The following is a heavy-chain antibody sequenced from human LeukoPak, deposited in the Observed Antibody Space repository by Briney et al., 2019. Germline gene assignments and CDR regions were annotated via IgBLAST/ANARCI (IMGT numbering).Heavy chain of an antibody. V-gene: IGHV3-49*03. Sequence: SMPLYCTAFGFTFVDYAMSCIRQFHGKRLECIAFIRSKAYGETADYAASVTGRFTISRDDTKAIASLQMNSLKTEHTAVYHCTRDRGAYNLYDYWGQGTLVTVSS. D-gene: IGHD1-1*01. CDR2: IRSKAYGETA. J-gene: IGHJ4*02. CDR1: GFTFVDYA. CDR3: TRDRGAYNLYDY.